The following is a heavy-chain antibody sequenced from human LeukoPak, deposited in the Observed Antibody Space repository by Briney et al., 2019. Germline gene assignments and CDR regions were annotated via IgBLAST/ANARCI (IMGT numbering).Heavy chain of an antibody. CDR1: GFTFSNYE. V-gene: IGHV3-48*03. J-gene: IGHJ6*02. CDR3: ARGRGGYYYYGMDV. D-gene: IGHD2-15*01. Sequence: GGSLRLSCTASGFTFSNYEMNWVRQAPGKGLEWVSYIHSSGSIIYYADSVKGRFTISRDNAKNSLYVQMNSLRAKDTAVYYCARGRGGYYYYGMDVWGQGTTVTVSS. CDR2: IHSSGSII.